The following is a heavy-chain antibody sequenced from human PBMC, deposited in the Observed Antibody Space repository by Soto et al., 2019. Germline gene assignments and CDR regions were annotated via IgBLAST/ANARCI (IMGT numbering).Heavy chain of an antibody. CDR3: ARGPSRYCSSTSCYMLNFDY. V-gene: IGHV1-3*01. CDR2: INAGNGNT. D-gene: IGHD2-2*02. Sequence: ASVKVSCKASGYTFTSYAMHWVRQAPGQRLEWMGWINAGNGNTKYSQKFQGRVTITRDTSARTAYMELRSLRYEDTAVYYCARGPSRYCSSTSCYMLNFDYWGQGNMVTVYS. CDR1: GYTFTSYA. J-gene: IGHJ4*02.